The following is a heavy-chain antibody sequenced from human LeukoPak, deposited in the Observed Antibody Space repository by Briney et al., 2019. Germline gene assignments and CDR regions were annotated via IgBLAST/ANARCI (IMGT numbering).Heavy chain of an antibody. CDR2: ISHDGSNK. D-gene: IGHD3-22*01. Sequence: GGSLRLSCAASGFTFSSYGMHWVRQAPGKGLEWVAVISHDGSNKYYGDSVKGRFTISRDNSKNTLYLQMNSLRAEDTAVYYCAKSAKVTMIVVVIDYYYYGMTSGAKGPRSPSP. CDR3: AKSAKVTMIVVVIDYYYYGMTS. CDR1: GFTFSSYG. J-gene: IGHJ6*02. V-gene: IGHV3-30*18.